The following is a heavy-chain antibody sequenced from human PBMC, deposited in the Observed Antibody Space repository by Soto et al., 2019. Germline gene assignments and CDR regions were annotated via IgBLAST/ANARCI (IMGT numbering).Heavy chain of an antibody. CDR2: IFHTGSA. CDR3: ARQPYTSGAYYFDY. D-gene: IGHD6-19*01. V-gene: IGHV4-59*08. CDR1: GDSISSYY. J-gene: IGHJ4*02. Sequence: PSETLSLTCTVSGDSISSYYWSWIRQPPGKGLEWIGYIFHTGSANYNPSLKSRVTISIDTSKNQFSLRLSSVTAADTAVYYCARQPYTSGAYYFDYWGQGTPFTVSS.